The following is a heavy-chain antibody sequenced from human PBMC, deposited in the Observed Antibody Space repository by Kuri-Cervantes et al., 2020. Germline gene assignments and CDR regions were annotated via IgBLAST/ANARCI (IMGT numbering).Heavy chain of an antibody. Sequence: GGSLRLSCAASGFTFSSYGMHWVRQAPGKGLEWVAVIWYDGSNKYYADSVKGRFTISRDNSKNTLYLQMNSLRAEDTAVYYCARGQEYCSGGSCRSYYFDYWGQGTLVTVSS. J-gene: IGHJ4*02. V-gene: IGHV3-33*01. CDR3: ARGQEYCSGGSCRSYYFDY. CDR2: IWYDGSNK. D-gene: IGHD2-15*01. CDR1: GFTFSSYG.